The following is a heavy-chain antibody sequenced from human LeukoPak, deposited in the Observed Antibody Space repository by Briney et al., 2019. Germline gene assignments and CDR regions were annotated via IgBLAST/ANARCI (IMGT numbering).Heavy chain of an antibody. J-gene: IGHJ3*02. CDR3: ARLRKGGYNDAFDI. CDR2: INHSGST. CDR1: GGSFSGYY. D-gene: IGHD3-22*01. V-gene: IGHV4-34*01. Sequence: PSETLSLTCAVYGGSFSGYYWSWIRQPPGKGLEWIGEINHSGSTNCNPSLKSRVTISVDTSKNQFSLKLRSVTAADTAVYYCARLRKGGYNDAFDIWGQGTMVTVSS.